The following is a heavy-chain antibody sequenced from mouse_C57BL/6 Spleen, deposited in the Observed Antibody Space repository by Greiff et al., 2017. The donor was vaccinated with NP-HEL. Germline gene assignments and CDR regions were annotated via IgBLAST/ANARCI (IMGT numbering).Heavy chain of an antibody. V-gene: IGHV1-9*01. CDR2: ILPGSGST. D-gene: IGHD1-1*01. J-gene: IGHJ4*01. CDR1: GYTFTGYW. Sequence: QVQLQQSGAELMKPGASVKLSCKATGYTFTGYWIEWVKQRPGHGLEWIGEILPGSGSTNYNEKFKGKATFTADTSSNTAYMQLSSLTTEDSAIYYCAREGDYYGSSPYYYAMDYWGQGTSVTVSS. CDR3: AREGDYYGSSPYYYAMDY.